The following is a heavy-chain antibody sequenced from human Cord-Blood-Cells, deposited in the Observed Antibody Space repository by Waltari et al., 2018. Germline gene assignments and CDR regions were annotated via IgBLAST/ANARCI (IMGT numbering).Heavy chain of an antibody. D-gene: IGHD5-18*01. J-gene: IGHJ1*01. CDR3: AHRPTAMVTEYFQH. CDR2: IYWNDDK. CDR1: GFSLSTIGVG. V-gene: IGHV2-5*01. Sequence: QITLKESGPTLVKPTQTLTLTCTFSGFSLSTIGVGVGWIRQPPGKALEWLALIYWNDDKRYSPSLKSRLTITKDTSKNQVVLTMTNMDPVDTATYYCAHRPTAMVTEYFQHWGQGTLVTVSS.